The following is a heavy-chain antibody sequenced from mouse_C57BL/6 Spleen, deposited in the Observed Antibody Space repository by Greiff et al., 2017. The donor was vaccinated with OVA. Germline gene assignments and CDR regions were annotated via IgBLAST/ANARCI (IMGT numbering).Heavy chain of an antibody. CDR1: GYTFTSYW. J-gene: IGHJ4*01. V-gene: IGHV1-69*01. CDR3: ARQGNLSMDY. D-gene: IGHD2-1*01. CDR2: IDPSDSYT. Sequence: QVQLQQPGAELVMPGASVKLSCKASGYTFTSYWMHWVKQRPGQGLEWIGEIDPSDSYTNYNQKFKGKSTLTVDKSSSTAYMQLSSLTSEDSAVYYCARQGNLSMDYWGQGTSVTVSS.